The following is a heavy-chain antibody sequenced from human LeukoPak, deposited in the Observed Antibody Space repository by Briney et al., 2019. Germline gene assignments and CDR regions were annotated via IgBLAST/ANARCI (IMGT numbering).Heavy chain of an antibody. D-gene: IGHD2-2*01. V-gene: IGHV3-7*01. CDR2: IKQDASQE. J-gene: IGHJ6*02. Sequence: GGSLRLSCAVSGFTFSSYWMSWVRQAPGKGPEWVAHIKQDASQEDHVDSVKGRFTISRDNSKNTLYLQMNSLRAEDTAIYYCARDVACSSTSCSTHGMDVWGLGTTVTVSS. CDR3: ARDVACSSTSCSTHGMDV. CDR1: GFTFSSYW.